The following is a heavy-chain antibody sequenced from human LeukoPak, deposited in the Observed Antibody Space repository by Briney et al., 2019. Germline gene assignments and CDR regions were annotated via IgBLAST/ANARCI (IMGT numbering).Heavy chain of an antibody. J-gene: IGHJ1*01. Sequence: GGSLRLSCAASGFTFSSYAMSWVRQAPGKGLEWVSAISGSGGSTYYADSVKGRFTISRDNAKNSLYLQMNSLRAEDTAVYYCASLTYYFDSSGYYPGYFQHWGQGTLVTVSS. CDR1: GFTFSSYA. D-gene: IGHD3-22*01. CDR3: ASLTYYFDSSGYYPGYFQH. CDR2: ISGSGGST. V-gene: IGHV3-23*01.